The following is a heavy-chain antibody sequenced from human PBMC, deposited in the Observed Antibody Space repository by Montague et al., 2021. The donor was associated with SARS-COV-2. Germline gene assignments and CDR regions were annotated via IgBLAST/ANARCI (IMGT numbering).Heavy chain of an antibody. CDR2: IHGRGDGT. CDR1: GFTSSSHG. J-gene: IGHJ6*02. Sequence: SLRLSCAASGFTSSSHGMYWVRQPPGKGLEWVSEIHGRGDGTYYXDSVKGRFTISRDNSKNTLYLQMNSLRVEDTVVYYCARDQNHGMDVWGQGTTVIVSS. D-gene: IGHD1-14*01. V-gene: IGHV3-23*01. CDR3: ARDQNHGMDV.